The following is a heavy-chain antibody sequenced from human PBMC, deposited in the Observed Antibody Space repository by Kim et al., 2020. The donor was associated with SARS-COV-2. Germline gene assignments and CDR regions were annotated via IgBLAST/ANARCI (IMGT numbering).Heavy chain of an antibody. D-gene: IGHD2-2*01. CDR3: AKQGIFEYQLLLWGQNWFDP. Sequence: GGSLRLSCAASGFTFSSYAMSWVRQAPGKGLEWVSAISGSGGSTYYADSVKGRFTISRDNSKNTLYLQMNSLRAEDTAVYYCAKQGIFEYQLLLWGQNWFDPWGQGTLVTVSS. J-gene: IGHJ5*02. V-gene: IGHV3-23*01. CDR2: ISGSGGST. CDR1: GFTFSSYA.